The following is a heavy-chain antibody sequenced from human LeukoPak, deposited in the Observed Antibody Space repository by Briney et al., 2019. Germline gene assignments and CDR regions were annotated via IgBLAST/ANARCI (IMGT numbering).Heavy chain of an antibody. Sequence: ASETLSLTCAVYGGSFGGYYWSWIRQPPGKGLEWIGEINHSGSTNYNPSLKSRVTISVDTSKNQFSLKLSSVTAADTAVYYCAREVRSPILGNWFDPWGQGTLVTVSS. CDR2: INHSGST. CDR3: AREVRSPILGNWFDP. D-gene: IGHD3-3*01. J-gene: IGHJ5*02. CDR1: GGSFGGYY. V-gene: IGHV4-34*01.